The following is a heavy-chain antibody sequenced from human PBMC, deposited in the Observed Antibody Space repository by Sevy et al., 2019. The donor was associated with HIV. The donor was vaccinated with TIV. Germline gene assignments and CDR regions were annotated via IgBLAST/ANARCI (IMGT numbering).Heavy chain of an antibody. CDR2: ISGSGGST. CDR3: AKDEGYCSGGSCSLFDY. Sequence: GGSLRLSCAASGFTFSSYAMSWVRQAPGKGLEWVSAISGSGGSTYYADSVKGRFTISRDNSKNTLYLQMNSLRAEDTAVYYCAKDEGYCSGGSCSLFDYWGQGTLVTVSS. V-gene: IGHV3-23*01. J-gene: IGHJ4*02. D-gene: IGHD2-15*01. CDR1: GFTFSSYA.